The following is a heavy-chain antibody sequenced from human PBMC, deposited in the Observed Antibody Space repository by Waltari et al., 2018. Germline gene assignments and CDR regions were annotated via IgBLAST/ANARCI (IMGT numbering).Heavy chain of an antibody. CDR3: ARDYVGVTGTTFRVFDV. J-gene: IGHJ3*01. V-gene: IGHV3-30-3*01. Sequence: QVQLVESGGGVVQPGRSLRLSCAASGFTFSNYAMQWVRQAPGKGLEWVAITSYDGSNKYIADSVKGRFTISRDNSKNTLYLQMNSLRAEDTAVYYCARDYVGVTGTTFRVFDVWGQGTLVTVSS. CDR2: TSYDGSNK. CDR1: GFTFSNYA. D-gene: IGHD1-20*01.